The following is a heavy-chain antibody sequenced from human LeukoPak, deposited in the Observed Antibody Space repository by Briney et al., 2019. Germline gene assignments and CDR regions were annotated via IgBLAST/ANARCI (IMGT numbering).Heavy chain of an antibody. Sequence: GGSLRLSCAASGFTFSDYYMNWIRQAPGKGLEWLSSISSNGKTMYYADSVKGRFTISRDSAKNSLYLQMNSLRAEDTAVYYCARDGSHDFWGQETLVTVSS. V-gene: IGHV3-11*01. D-gene: IGHD6-13*01. CDR2: ISSNGKTM. CDR1: GFTFSDYY. CDR3: ARDGSHDF. J-gene: IGHJ4*02.